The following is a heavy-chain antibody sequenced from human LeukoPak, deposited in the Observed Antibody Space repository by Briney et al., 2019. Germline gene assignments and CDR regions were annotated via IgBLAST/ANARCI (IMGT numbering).Heavy chain of an antibody. CDR2: IYPGESIYASENT. V-gene: IGHV4-4*07. J-gene: IGHJ4*02. CDR3: ARDPTAVTTIFDS. D-gene: IGHD4-17*01. CDR1: GVSISAYY. Sequence: SETLSLTCSVSGVSISAYYWSWIRQPAGKGLEWIGRIYPGESIYASENTNYNPSLKSRVSMSGDTSKNQVSLKLRSVTAADTAVYYCARDPTAVTTIFDSWGQGTLVTVSS.